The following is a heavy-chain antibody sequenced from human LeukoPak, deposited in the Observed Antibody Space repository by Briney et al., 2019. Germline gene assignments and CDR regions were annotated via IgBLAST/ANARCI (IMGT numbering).Heavy chain of an antibody. J-gene: IGHJ4*02. D-gene: IGHD1-26*01. CDR1: GFTFSSYA. Sequence: GGSLRLSCAASGFTFSSYAMSWVRQAPGKGLEWVSAISGSGGSTYYADSVKGRFTVSRDNSKNTLDLQMNSLRAEDTAVYYCARSVGATMRKNLYFDYWGQGTLVTVSS. V-gene: IGHV3-23*01. CDR3: ARSVGATMRKNLYFDY. CDR2: ISGSGGST.